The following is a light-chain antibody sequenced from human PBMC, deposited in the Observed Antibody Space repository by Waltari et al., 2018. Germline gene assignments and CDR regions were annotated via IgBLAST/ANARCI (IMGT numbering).Light chain of an antibody. CDR3: QHYVRLPAT. CDR2: GAS. Sequence: IVLTQSPGTLSLSPGERATLSCRASQSVSRTLAWYQPKPGQAPKLLIYGASIRAPGIPDRFTGSGSGTDFSLTISSLEPEDFAIYFCQHYVRLPATFGQGTKVEIK. CDR1: QSVSRT. J-gene: IGKJ1*01. V-gene: IGKV3-20*01.